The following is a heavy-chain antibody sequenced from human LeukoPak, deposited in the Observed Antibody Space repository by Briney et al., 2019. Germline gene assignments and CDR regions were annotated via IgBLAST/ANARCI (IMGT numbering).Heavy chain of an antibody. CDR2: IYTSGST. D-gene: IGHD5-18*01. V-gene: IGHV4-4*09. CDR3: ASYSPTLSFDY. Sequence: SETLSLTCTVSGGSISSYYWSWIRQPPGKGLELIGYIYTSGSTNYNPSLKSRVTISVDTSKNQFSLKLSSVTAADTAVYYCASYSPTLSFDYWGQGTLVTVSS. J-gene: IGHJ4*02. CDR1: GGSISSYY.